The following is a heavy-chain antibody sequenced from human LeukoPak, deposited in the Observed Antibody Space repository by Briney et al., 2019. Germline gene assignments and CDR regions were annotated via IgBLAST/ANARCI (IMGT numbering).Heavy chain of an antibody. CDR2: ISAYNGNT. CDR1: GGTFSSYA. Sequence: ASVKVSCKASGGTFSSYAISWVRQAPGQGLEWMGWISAYNGNTNYAQKLQGRVTMTTDTSTSTAYMELRSLRSDDTAVYYCAREGEYSSSFPYYYYGMDVWGQGTTVTVSS. V-gene: IGHV1-18*01. D-gene: IGHD6-13*01. CDR3: AREGEYSSSFPYYYYGMDV. J-gene: IGHJ6*02.